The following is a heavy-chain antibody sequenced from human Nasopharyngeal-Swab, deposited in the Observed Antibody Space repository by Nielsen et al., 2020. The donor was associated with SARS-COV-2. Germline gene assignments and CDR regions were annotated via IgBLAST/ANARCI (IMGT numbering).Heavy chain of an antibody. CDR3: ARESVNDAFDI. CDR1: GGTFTSYY. J-gene: IGHJ3*02. Sequence: ASVKVSCKASGGTFTSYYMHWVRQAPGQGLEWMGIINPSGGSTSYAQKFQGRVTMTRDTSTSTVYMELSSLRSEDTAVYYCARESVNDAFDIWGQGTMVTVSS. CDR2: INPSGGST. V-gene: IGHV1-46*01.